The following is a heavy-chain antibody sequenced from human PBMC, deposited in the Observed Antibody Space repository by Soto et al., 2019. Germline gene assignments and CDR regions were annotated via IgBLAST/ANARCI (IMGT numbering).Heavy chain of an antibody. D-gene: IGHD3-10*01. Sequence: QVQLQQWGAGLLKPSETLSLTCAVYGGSFSGYYWSWIRQPPGKGLEWIGEINHSGSTNYNPSLKSRVTISVDTSKNQFSLKLSSVTAADTAVYYCARSDRGSGSYSAYYYYGMDVWGQGTTVTVSS. CDR1: GGSFSGYY. J-gene: IGHJ6*02. V-gene: IGHV4-34*01. CDR2: INHSGST. CDR3: ARSDRGSGSYSAYYYYGMDV.